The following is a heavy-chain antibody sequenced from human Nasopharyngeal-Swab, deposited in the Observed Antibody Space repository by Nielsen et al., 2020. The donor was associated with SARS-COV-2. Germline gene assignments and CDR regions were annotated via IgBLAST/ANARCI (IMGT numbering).Heavy chain of an antibody. CDR2: ISWNSGSI. V-gene: IGHV3-9*01. Sequence: SLKISCAASGFTFDDYAMRWVRQAPGKGLEWVSGISWNSGSIGYADSVKGRFTISRDNAKNSLYLQMNSLRSDDTAVYYCARWKDLGGSGYPNAFDIWGQGTMVTVSS. D-gene: IGHD3-22*01. CDR3: ARWKDLGGSGYPNAFDI. J-gene: IGHJ3*02. CDR1: GFTFDDYA.